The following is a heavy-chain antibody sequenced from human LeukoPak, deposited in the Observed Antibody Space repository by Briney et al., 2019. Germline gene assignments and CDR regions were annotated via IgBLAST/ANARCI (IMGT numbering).Heavy chain of an antibody. CDR2: INTIGTTI. J-gene: IGHJ4*02. Sequence: GGSLRLSCAASGFTFSNYYMSWIRQAPGKGLEWVSYINTIGTTIYYADSLKGRFTISRDNAKNSLSLQMDSLRAEDTAVYYCAKAQNYYDSSGYLDCWGQGTLVTVSS. CDR3: AKAQNYYDSSGYLDC. CDR1: GFTFSNYY. D-gene: IGHD3-22*01. V-gene: IGHV3-11*01.